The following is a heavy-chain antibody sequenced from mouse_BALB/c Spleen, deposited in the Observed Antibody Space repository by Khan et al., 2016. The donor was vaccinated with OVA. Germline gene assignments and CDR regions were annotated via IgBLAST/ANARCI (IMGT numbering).Heavy chain of an antibody. Sequence: LVESGPELKKPGETVKLSCKASGHTFTKYGMNWVKQAPGKGLKWMGWINTYTGEPTYADDFNGRFAFSLETSASTAYLQINNLKTEEPATYFCARPPYSSYVLDNWGQGTSVTVSS. D-gene: IGHD2-10*01. CDR2: INTYTGEP. V-gene: IGHV9-3-1*01. J-gene: IGHJ4*01. CDR1: GHTFTKYG. CDR3: ARPPYSSYVLDN.